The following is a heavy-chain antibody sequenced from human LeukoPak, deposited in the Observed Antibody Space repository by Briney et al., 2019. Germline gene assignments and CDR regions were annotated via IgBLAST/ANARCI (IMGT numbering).Heavy chain of an antibody. V-gene: IGHV1-46*01. J-gene: IGHJ5*02. CDR3: ARDNSVGDIAWWFDP. CDR1: GYTFTSYY. Sequence: ASVKVSCKASGYTFTSYYMHWVRQAPGQGLEWMGIINPSGGSTSHAQKFLGRVTMTRDMSTSTVYMELSSLRSEDTAVYYCARDNSVGDIAWWFDPWGQGTLVTVSS. CDR2: INPSGGST. D-gene: IGHD3-16*02.